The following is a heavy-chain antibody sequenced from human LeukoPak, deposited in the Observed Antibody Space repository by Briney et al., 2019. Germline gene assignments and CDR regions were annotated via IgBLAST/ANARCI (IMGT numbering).Heavy chain of an antibody. CDR2: IDTNGGST. Sequence: PGKSLRLSCSASKFTFSSYPMHWVRQAPGKGLEYVSGIDTNGGSTYYADSVKGRFTISRDNSKNTLYLQMSSLRAEDTAVYYCVKDWTYRGIHYEGVYWGQGTLVTVSS. D-gene: IGHD3-16*02. J-gene: IGHJ4*02. CDR1: KFTFSSYP. CDR3: VKDWTYRGIHYEGVY. V-gene: IGHV3-64D*06.